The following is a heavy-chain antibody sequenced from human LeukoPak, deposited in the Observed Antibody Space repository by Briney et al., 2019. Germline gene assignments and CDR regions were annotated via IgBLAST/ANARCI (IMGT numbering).Heavy chain of an antibody. CDR2: VNPTSGVP. J-gene: IGHJ4*02. CDR3: ARAYYYDGSGFYYH. CDR1: GYTFTGYY. V-gene: IGHV1-2*02. Sequence: ASVKVSCKASGYTFTGYYMHWVRQAPGHGLEWMGWVNPTSGVPNYGQKFLGRVSMTRDTSISTAYMEVTSLRSDDTAVYYCARAYYYDGSGFYYHWGQGTLVTVSS. D-gene: IGHD3-22*01.